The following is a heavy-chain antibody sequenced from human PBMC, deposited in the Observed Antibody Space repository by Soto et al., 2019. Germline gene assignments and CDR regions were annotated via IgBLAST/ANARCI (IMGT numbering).Heavy chain of an antibody. V-gene: IGHV3-30-3*01. Sequence: QVQLVESGGGVVQPGRSLRLSCAASGFTFNNYPMHWVRQAPGKGLEWVAVISSDGSTRCYADSVKGRFTISRDNPKNTLYLQMDSLSPEDAAVYYWARGGVPAVTVGDAWGQGTLVTVSS. CDR3: ARGGVPAVTVGDA. CDR2: ISSDGSTR. D-gene: IGHD2-2*01. J-gene: IGHJ5*02. CDR1: GFTFNNYP.